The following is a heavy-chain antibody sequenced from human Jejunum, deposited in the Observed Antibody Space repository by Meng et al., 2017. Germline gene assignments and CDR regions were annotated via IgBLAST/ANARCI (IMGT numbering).Heavy chain of an antibody. CDR2: IYSSGST. V-gene: IGHV4-59*01. J-gene: IGHJ5*02. CDR3: ARFKWEVRWFDP. CDR1: GGSISGYY. Sequence: GSLRLSCTVSGGSISGYYWSWIRQPPGKGLEWIGYIYSSGSTNYNPSLKSRVTISVDTSKNQFSLKLSSVTAADTAVYYCARFKWEVRWFDPWGQGTLVPVSS. D-gene: IGHD1-26*01.